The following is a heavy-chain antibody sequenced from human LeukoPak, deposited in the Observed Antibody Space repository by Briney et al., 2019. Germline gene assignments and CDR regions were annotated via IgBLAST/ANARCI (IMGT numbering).Heavy chain of an antibody. D-gene: IGHD1-26*01. V-gene: IGHV1-46*01. CDR3: ARGFPGGEWELLIGFDY. CDR2: INPSGGST. CDR1: GYTFTSYY. J-gene: IGHJ4*02. Sequence: ALVKVPCKASGYTFTSYYMHWVRQAPGQGLEWMGIINPSGGSTSYAQKFQGRVTMTRDTSTSTVYMELSSLRSEDTAVYYCARGFPGGEWELLIGFDYWGQGTLVTVSS.